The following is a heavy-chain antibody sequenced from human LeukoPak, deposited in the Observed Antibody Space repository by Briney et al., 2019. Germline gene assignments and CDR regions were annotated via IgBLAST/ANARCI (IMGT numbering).Heavy chain of an antibody. CDR3: TREFYDILTGYSQPGSFDY. V-gene: IGHV3-49*04. CDR2: IRSKAYDETT. CDR1: GFTFGDYA. Sequence: GGSLRLSCKGSGFTFGDYAINWVRQAPGKGLEWVGFIRSKAYDETTQYAASVKGRFIISRDDSKSVAYLQMNSLKTQDTAVYYCTREFYDILTGYSQPGSFDYWGQGTLVTVSS. J-gene: IGHJ4*02. D-gene: IGHD3-9*01.